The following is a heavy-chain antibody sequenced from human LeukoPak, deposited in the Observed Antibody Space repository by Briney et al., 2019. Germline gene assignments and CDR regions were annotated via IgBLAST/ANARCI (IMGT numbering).Heavy chain of an antibody. D-gene: IGHD2-21*01. Sequence: PSETLSLTCTVSGGSISSYYWSWIRQPPGKGLEWIGYIYDSGSTNYNPSLKSRVTISVDTSKNQFSLELSSVTAADTAVYYCARAFIRNLNWFDPWGQGTLVTVSS. CDR1: GGSISSYY. CDR2: IYDSGST. CDR3: ARAFIRNLNWFDP. J-gene: IGHJ5*02. V-gene: IGHV4-59*01.